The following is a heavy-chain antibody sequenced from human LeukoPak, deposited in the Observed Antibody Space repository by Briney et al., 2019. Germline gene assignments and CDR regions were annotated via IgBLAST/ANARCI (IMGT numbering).Heavy chain of an antibody. CDR1: GFTFSSYA. Sequence: GGSLRLSCAASGFTFSSYAMHWVRQAPGKGLEWVAVISCDGSNKYYADSVKGRFTISRDNSKNTLYLQMNSLRAEDTAVYYCARGGNTMVRGVKDFDYWGQGTLVTVSS. V-gene: IGHV3-30-3*01. CDR2: ISCDGSNK. CDR3: ARGGNTMVRGVKDFDY. D-gene: IGHD3-10*01. J-gene: IGHJ4*02.